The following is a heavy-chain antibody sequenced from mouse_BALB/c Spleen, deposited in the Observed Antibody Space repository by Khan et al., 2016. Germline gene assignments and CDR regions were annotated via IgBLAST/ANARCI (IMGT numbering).Heavy chain of an antibody. V-gene: IGHV1-4*01. CDR3: TRRGQEGLPDY. CDR1: GYTFTGYT. D-gene: IGHD2-13*01. J-gene: IGHJ2*01. CDR2: IVPSSGYT. Sequence: VELVESGAELVRPGASVKMSCKASGYTFTGYTMYWIKQRPGQGLEWIGYIVPSSGYTDYNQKFRDRATLTADKSSSTAFLQLSSLTSEDSACYDCTRRGQEGLPDYWGQGTTLTGSS.